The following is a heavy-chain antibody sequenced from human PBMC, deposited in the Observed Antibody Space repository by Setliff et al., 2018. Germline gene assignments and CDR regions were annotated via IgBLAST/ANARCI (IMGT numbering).Heavy chain of an antibody. CDR2: IYYSGST. J-gene: IGHJ6*03. V-gene: IGHV4-59*01. CDR1: GGSISSYY. D-gene: IGHD5-18*01. Sequence: PSETLSLTCTVSGGSISSYYWSWIRQPPGKRLEWIGYIYYSGSTNYNPSLESRVTISVDTSKNQFSLKLSSVTAADTAVYYCARDNVDTAMGLSYYYYYYMDVWGKGTTVTVSS. CDR3: ARDNVDTAMGLSYYYYYYMDV.